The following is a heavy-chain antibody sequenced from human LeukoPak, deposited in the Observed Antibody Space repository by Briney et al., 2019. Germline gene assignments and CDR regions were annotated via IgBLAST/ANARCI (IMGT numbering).Heavy chain of an antibody. D-gene: IGHD4-17*01. V-gene: IGHV3-30-3*01. Sequence: GGSLRLSCAASGFTFSSYAMHWVRQAPGKGLEWVAVISYDGSNKYYADSVKGRFTISRDNSKNTLYLQMNSLRAEDTAVYYCARAEKFPGDYGVYWGQGALVTVSS. J-gene: IGHJ4*02. CDR3: ARAEKFPGDYGVY. CDR2: ISYDGSNK. CDR1: GFTFSSYA.